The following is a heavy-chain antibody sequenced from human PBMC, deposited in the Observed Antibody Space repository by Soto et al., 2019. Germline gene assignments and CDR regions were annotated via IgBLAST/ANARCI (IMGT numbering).Heavy chain of an antibody. D-gene: IGHD2-21*01. CDR2: IYLSGST. Sequence: NPSETLSLTCAVSGYSISSRYYWGWIRQPPGKGLEWIGSIYLSGSTYYNPSLKSRVTISVDTSKKQFSLKLTSVTAADTALYYCARSDRYGGPLDAWGPGATVTVSS. CDR1: GYSISSRYY. V-gene: IGHV4-38-2*01. J-gene: IGHJ6*02. CDR3: ARSDRYGGPLDA.